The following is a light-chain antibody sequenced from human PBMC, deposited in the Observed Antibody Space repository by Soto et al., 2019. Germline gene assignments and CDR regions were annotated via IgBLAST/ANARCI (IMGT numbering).Light chain of an antibody. CDR2: YND. CDR3: AAWDDRLKGYV. CDR1: SSNIGNNA. Sequence: QPVLTQPPSVAEAPRQRVTISCSGSSSNIGNNAVNWYQHLPGQPPKLLIYYNDLLPSGVSDRFSGSKSGTSASLAISGLQSEDEADYYCAAWDDRLKGYVFGTGTKLTVL. V-gene: IGLV1-36*01. J-gene: IGLJ1*01.